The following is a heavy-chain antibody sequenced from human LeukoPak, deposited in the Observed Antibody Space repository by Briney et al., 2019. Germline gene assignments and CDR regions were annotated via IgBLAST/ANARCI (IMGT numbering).Heavy chain of an antibody. D-gene: IGHD1-14*01. J-gene: IGHJ4*02. V-gene: IGHV4-4*07. CDR3: ARLNNAVFDY. Sequence: SETLSLTCTVSGGSISNYYWSWIRQPAGKGLEWIGRIYTSGSTNYNPSLKSRVTVSLDTSKNQFSLKLSSVTAADTAVYYCARLNNAVFDYWGQGTLVTFSS. CDR2: IYTSGST. CDR1: GGSISNYY.